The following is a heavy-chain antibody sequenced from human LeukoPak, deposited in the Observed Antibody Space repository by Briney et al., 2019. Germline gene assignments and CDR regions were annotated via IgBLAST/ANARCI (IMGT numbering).Heavy chain of an antibody. CDR1: GITFSSYA. CDR3: ARDRRGEKDFDV. V-gene: IGHV3-23*01. J-gene: IGHJ3*01. Sequence: GGSLRLSCAASGITFSSYAMSWVRQAPGKGLEWVSGIPGSGGSTFYADSVKGRFTISRDNSKNTVYLQMDNLRPEDTAVYYCARDRRGEKDFDVWGPGTMVTVSS. CDR2: IPGSGGST.